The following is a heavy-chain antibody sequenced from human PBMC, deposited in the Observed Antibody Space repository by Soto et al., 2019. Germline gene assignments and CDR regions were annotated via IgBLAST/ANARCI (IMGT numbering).Heavy chain of an antibody. V-gene: IGHV4-31*03. Sequence: SSTLALTCTVSGCSISSRCYYWSWIRQHPGKGLEWIGYIFYSGGTYYNPSPKSRVTISVDSSKNQFSLNLNSVTAADTAVYFCARGLSGYSNWFDPWGQGTLVTVS. CDR3: ARGLSGYSNWFDP. D-gene: IGHD3-22*01. CDR1: GCSISSRCYY. J-gene: IGHJ5*02. CDR2: IFYSGGT.